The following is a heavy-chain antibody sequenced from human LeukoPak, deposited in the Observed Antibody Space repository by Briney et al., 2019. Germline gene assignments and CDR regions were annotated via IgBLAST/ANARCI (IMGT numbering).Heavy chain of an antibody. V-gene: IGHV1-46*01. Sequence: ASVKVSCKASGYTFTSYYMHWVRQAPGQGLEWMGIINPSGGSASYAQKFQGRVTMTRDMSTSTVYMELSSLRSEDTAVYYCARDSYYSSSSLGFDYWGQGTLVTVSS. CDR1: GYTFTSYY. CDR2: INPSGGSA. J-gene: IGHJ4*02. D-gene: IGHD6-6*01. CDR3: ARDSYYSSSSLGFDY.